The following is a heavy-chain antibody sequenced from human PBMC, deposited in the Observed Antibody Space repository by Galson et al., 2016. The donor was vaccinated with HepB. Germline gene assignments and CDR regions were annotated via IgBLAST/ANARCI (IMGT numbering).Heavy chain of an antibody. J-gene: IGHJ4*02. D-gene: IGHD1-26*01. CDR2: INPKSGGT. CDR1: GYTFTAYF. CDR3: ATGDLLRGDVEDY. V-gene: IGHV1-2*02. Sequence: SVKVSCKASGYTFTAYFMHWVRQAPGQGLEWMGWINPKSGGTKYAQKFQGRVTMTRDTSISTAYMDLSRLTSDDTAVYYCATGDLLRGDVEDYWGQGTLVIVSS.